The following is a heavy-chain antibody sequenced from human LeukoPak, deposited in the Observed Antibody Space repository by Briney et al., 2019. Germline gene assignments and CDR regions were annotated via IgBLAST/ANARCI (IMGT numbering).Heavy chain of an antibody. CDR3: ARGPGNLKRVRYYMDV. D-gene: IGHD3-10*01. J-gene: IGHJ6*03. CDR1: GGSFSGYY. CDR2: INHSGST. V-gene: IGHV4-34*01. Sequence: PSETLSLTCAVYGGSFSGYYWSWIRQPPGKGLEWIGEINHSGSTNYNPSLKSRVTISVDTSKNQFSLKLSSVTAADTAVYYCARGPGNLKRVRYYMDVWGKGTTVTVSS.